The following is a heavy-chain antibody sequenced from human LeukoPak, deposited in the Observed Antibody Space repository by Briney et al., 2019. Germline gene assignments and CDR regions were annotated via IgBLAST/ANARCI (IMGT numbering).Heavy chain of an antibody. CDR3: ALLVVRNWFDP. CDR2: IYHSGST. V-gene: IGHV4-30-2*01. CDR1: GGSISSGGYY. Sequence: SETLSLTCTVSGGSISSGGYYWSWIRQPPGKGLEWIGYIYHSGSTYYNPSLKSRVTISVDTSKNQFSLKLSSVTAADTAVYYCALLVVRNWFDPWGQGTLVTVSS. J-gene: IGHJ5*02. D-gene: IGHD2-2*01.